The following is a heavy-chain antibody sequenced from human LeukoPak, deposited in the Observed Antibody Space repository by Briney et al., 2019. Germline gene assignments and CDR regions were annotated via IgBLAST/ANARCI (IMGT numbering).Heavy chain of an antibody. CDR1: GYTFTGYY. J-gene: IGHJ4*02. Sequence: GASVKVSCKASGYTFTGYYMHWVRQAPGQGLEWMGWINPNHGDTNYAQKFQDRVSMTRDTSISTAYMHLSRLRSADTAVYYCARPRGYSSFPFDYWGQGTLVTVSS. CDR2: INPNHGDT. CDR3: ARPRGYSSFPFDY. D-gene: IGHD6-13*01. V-gene: IGHV1-2*02.